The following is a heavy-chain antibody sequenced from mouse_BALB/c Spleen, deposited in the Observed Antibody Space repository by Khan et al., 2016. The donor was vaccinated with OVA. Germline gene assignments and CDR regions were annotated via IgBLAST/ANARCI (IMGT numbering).Heavy chain of an antibody. V-gene: IGHV1S56*01. Sequence: QIQLVQSGPEVVKPGASVRISCKASGYSFTNYYINWVNQRPGQGLEWIGWIYPGNVNTKYNENFKGQATLTADKSSSTTYMHLSTLTSEDAAVYCCAREGYYGNYRAGVAYWGQGTLVTVSA. J-gene: IGHJ3*01. CDR1: GYSFTNYY. CDR2: IYPGNVNT. D-gene: IGHD2-1*01. CDR3: AREGYYGNYRAGVAY.